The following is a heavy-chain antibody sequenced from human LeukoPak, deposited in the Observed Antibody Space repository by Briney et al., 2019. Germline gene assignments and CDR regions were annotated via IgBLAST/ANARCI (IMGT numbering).Heavy chain of an antibody. J-gene: IGHJ4*02. CDR3: ARGKGSNWNYDYLDY. V-gene: IGHV3-7*01. CDR1: GFTFSSYW. Sequence: GGSLRLSCATSGFTFSSYWMSWVRRAPGKGLEWVANIKQDGSQIFYVDSVKGRFTISRDTAKNSLSLQMNSLRAEDTAVYYCARGKGSNWNYDYLDYWGQGTLVTVSS. CDR2: IKQDGSQI. D-gene: IGHD1-7*01.